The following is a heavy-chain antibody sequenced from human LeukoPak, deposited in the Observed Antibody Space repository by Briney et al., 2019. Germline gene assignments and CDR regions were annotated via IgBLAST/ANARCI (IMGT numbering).Heavy chain of an antibody. D-gene: IGHD4-17*01. J-gene: IGHJ4*02. CDR3: AKDSDYGDYVGFDY. CDR2: ISGSGGST. CDR1: GFTFSSYA. Sequence: GGSLRLSSAASGFTFSSYAMSWVRQAPGKGLEWVSAISGSGGSTYYADSVKGRFTISRDNSKNTLYLQMNSLRAEDTAVYYCAKDSDYGDYVGFDYWGQGTLVTVSS. V-gene: IGHV3-23*01.